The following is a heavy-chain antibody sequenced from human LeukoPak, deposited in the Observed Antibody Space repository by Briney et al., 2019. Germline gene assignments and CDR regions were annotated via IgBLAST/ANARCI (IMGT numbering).Heavy chain of an antibody. CDR2: LSGSGDST. CDR1: GFTFSNNA. D-gene: IGHD3-10*02. Sequence: QSGGSPRLSCAASGFTFSNNAMSWVRQAPGKGLEWVSALSGSGDSTYYADSVKGRFTISRDTSKNTLYLQMNSLRAEDTAVYYCAELGITMIGGVWGKGTTVTISS. J-gene: IGHJ6*04. CDR3: AELGITMIGGV. V-gene: IGHV3-23*01.